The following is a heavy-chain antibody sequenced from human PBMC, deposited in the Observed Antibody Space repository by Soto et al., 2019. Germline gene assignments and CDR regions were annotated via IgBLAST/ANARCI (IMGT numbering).Heavy chain of an antibody. Sequence: SLRLSCAASGFTFDDYAMHWVRQAPGKGLEWVSYITWNSAYIGYADSVKGRFTISRDNANNSLYLQMNSLNPEDTAFYYCAKALYGSSSSPIDPWGQGTLVTVSS. CDR2: ITWNSAYI. J-gene: IGHJ5*02. V-gene: IGHV3-9*01. D-gene: IGHD6-13*01. CDR1: GFTFDDYA. CDR3: AKALYGSSSSPIDP.